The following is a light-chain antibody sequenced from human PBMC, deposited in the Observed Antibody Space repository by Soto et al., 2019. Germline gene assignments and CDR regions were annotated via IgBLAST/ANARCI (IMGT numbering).Light chain of an antibody. J-gene: IGKJ1*01. Sequence: EIVLTQSPGTLSLSPGERATLSCRASQSVSSSYLAWYQQKPGQALRLLIYDASSRATGISDRFSGSGSGTDFTFTISRLEPEDFAVYYCQHYDSSQWTFGQGTKVEIK. CDR3: QHYDSSQWT. CDR1: QSVSSSY. CDR2: DAS. V-gene: IGKV3-20*01.